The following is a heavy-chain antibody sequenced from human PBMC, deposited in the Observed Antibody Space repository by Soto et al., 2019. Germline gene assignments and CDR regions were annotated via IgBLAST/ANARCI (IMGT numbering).Heavy chain of an antibody. V-gene: IGHV1-69*01. CDR3: ARGTTGTRGVRTRTYNWFDP. CDR2: IIPIFGTA. D-gene: IGHD1-1*01. CDR1: GGTFSSYA. Sequence: QVQLVQSGAEVKKPGSSVKVSCKASGGTFSSYAISWVRQAPGQGLEWMGGIIPIFGTANYAQKFQGRVTITADESTSTAYMELSSLRSEDTAVYYCARGTTGTRGVRTRTYNWFDPWGQGTLVTVSS. J-gene: IGHJ5*02.